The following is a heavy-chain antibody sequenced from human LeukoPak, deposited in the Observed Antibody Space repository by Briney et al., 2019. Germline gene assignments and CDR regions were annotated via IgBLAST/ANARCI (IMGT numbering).Heavy chain of an antibody. Sequence: PGGSLRLSCAASGFTFQDYGMIWVRQVPGKGLEWISAINWSGVTTGYANSVKGRFTISRDNSKNTLYLQMGSLRAEDMAVYYCARAYQGLLRGSGSSTFDYWGQGTLVTVSS. CDR1: GFTFQDYG. CDR3: ARAYQGLLRGSGSSTFDY. D-gene: IGHD3-10*01. CDR2: INWSGVTT. J-gene: IGHJ4*02. V-gene: IGHV3-64*01.